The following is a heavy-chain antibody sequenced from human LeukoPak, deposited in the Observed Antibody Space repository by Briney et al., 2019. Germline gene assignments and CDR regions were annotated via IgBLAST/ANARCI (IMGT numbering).Heavy chain of an antibody. J-gene: IGHJ4*02. Sequence: SETLSLTCAVSGGSISSGGYSWSWIRQPPGKGLEWIGYIYHSGSTYYNPSLKSRVTISVDRSKNQFSLKLSSVTAADTAVYYCARDQFPLFTIFGVVSPRTIDYWGQGTLVTVSS. CDR2: IYHSGST. D-gene: IGHD3-3*01. CDR3: ARDQFPLFTIFGVVSPRTIDY. V-gene: IGHV4-30-2*01. CDR1: GGSISSGGYS.